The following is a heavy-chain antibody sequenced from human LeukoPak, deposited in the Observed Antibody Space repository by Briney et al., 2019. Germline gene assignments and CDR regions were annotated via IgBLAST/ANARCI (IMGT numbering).Heavy chain of an antibody. CDR1: GGSMSSTDHF. D-gene: IGHD3-10*01. CDR3: ARQGVVPNKAGWYFDL. Sequence: PSETLSLTCIVSGGSMSSTDHFWGWIRQPPGKGLEWIRSFYYTGTIFYSPSLESRGTISIDTSKNQFSLKIRSVTAADTAVYYCARQGVVPNKAGWYFDLWGRGALVTVSS. J-gene: IGHJ2*01. CDR2: FYYTGTI. V-gene: IGHV4-39*01.